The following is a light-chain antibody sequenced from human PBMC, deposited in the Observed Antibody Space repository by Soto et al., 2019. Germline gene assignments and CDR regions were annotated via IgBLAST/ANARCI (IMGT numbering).Light chain of an antibody. Sequence: QSALTQPASVSGSPGQSITISCTGASSDVGAYNYVSWYQQHPGKAPKLMIYEVSNRPSGVSNRFSGSKSGNTASLTISGLQAEDEADYYCSSYTGSSTLHFGTGTKLTVL. CDR3: SSYTGSSTLH. J-gene: IGLJ1*01. V-gene: IGLV2-14*01. CDR2: EVS. CDR1: SSDVGAYNY.